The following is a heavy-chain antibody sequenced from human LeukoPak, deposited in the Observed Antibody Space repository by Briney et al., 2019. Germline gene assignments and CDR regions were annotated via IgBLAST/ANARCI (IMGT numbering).Heavy chain of an antibody. CDR1: GDSFSSVTDY. V-gene: IGHV4-39*07. Sequence: PSETLSLTCTVSGDSFSSVTDYWAWIRQPPGKGLEWIASGDYSGGKYYNPSLESRVAISTDMSKSQISLKLTSVTGADTAVYYCARRDYYDSSGYDYWGQGTLVTVSS. J-gene: IGHJ4*02. CDR2: GDYSGGK. D-gene: IGHD3-22*01. CDR3: ARRDYYDSSGYDY.